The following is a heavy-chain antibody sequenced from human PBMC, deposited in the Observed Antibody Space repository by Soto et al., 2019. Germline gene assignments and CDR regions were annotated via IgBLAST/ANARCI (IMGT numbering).Heavy chain of an antibody. CDR3: ASDHYDSSGYYYAFDY. CDR1: GFTFSSYA. J-gene: IGHJ4*02. Sequence: QVQLVESGGGVVQPGRSLRLSCAASGFTFSSYAMHWVRQAPGKGLEWVAVISYDGSNKYYADSVKGRFTISRDNSKNTLYLQMNLLRAEDTAVYYCASDHYDSSGYYYAFDYWGRGTLVTVSS. D-gene: IGHD3-22*01. CDR2: ISYDGSNK. V-gene: IGHV3-30-3*01.